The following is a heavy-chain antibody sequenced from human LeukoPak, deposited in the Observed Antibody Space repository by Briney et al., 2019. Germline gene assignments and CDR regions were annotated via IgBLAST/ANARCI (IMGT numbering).Heavy chain of an antibody. J-gene: IGHJ3*02. V-gene: IGHV3-64*02. CDR3: ARELRYSSNTFDI. Sequence: GGSLRLSCVASGFTFSTYRMHWVRQAPGKGLEYVSGINANGDSTYYAESVKCTFTVSRDNSKNTLYLQMGSLRADDMAIYYCARELRYSSNTFDIWGQGTMVTVSS. D-gene: IGHD5-18*01. CDR1: GFTFSTYR. CDR2: INANGDST.